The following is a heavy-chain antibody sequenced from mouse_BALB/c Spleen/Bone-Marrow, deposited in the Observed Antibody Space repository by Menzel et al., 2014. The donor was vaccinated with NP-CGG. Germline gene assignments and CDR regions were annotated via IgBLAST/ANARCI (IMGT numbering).Heavy chain of an antibody. J-gene: IGHJ4*01. D-gene: IGHD2-10*02. CDR2: INPYNGDT. V-gene: IGHV1-37*01. Sequence: VQLQQSGPELVKPGASVKISCKASGYSFTGYFMNWVKRSHGKSLEWIGRINPYNGDTFYNQKFKGKATLTVDKSSSTAHMELLSLTSEDSAVYYCGRSKYGNYDAMDYWGQGTSVTVSS. CDR3: GRSKYGNYDAMDY. CDR1: GYSFTGYF.